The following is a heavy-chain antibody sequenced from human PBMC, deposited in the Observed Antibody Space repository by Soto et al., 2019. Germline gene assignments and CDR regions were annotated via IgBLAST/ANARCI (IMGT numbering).Heavy chain of an antibody. Sequence: GGSLRLSCAASGFTFSDYYMSWIRQAPGKGLEWVSYISSSGSTIYYADSVKGRFTISRDNAKNSLYLQMNSLRAEDTAVYYSARGKLYDILTGYYRIYFDYWGQGTLVTVSS. CDR1: GFTFSDYY. CDR2: ISSSGSTI. V-gene: IGHV3-11*01. D-gene: IGHD3-9*01. CDR3: ARGKLYDILTGYYRIYFDY. J-gene: IGHJ4*02.